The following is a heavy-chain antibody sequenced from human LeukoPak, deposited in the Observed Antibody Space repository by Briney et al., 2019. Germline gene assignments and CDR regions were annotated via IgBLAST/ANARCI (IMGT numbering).Heavy chain of an antibody. D-gene: IGHD3-22*01. V-gene: IGHV5-51*01. Sequence: GESLKISCKGSGYSFTSYWIGWVRQMPGKGLEWMGIIYPGDSDTRYSPSFQGQVTISADKSISTAYLQWSSLKASDTAMYYCARPNYYDSSGHSAFDIWGQGTMVTVSS. CDR2: IYPGDSDT. CDR1: GYSFTSYW. J-gene: IGHJ3*02. CDR3: ARPNYYDSSGHSAFDI.